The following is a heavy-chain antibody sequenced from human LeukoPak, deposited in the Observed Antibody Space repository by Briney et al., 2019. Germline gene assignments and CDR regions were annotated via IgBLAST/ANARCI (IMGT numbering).Heavy chain of an antibody. CDR1: GGSISSSSYY. Sequence: PSETLSLTCTVSGGSISSSSYYWGWIRQPPGKGLEWIGSIYYSGSTYYNPSLKSRVTISVDTSKNQFSLKLSSVTAADTAVYYCARGPHYYGSGSYRYYYYMDVWGKGTTVTVSS. V-gene: IGHV4-39*07. J-gene: IGHJ6*03. D-gene: IGHD3-10*01. CDR2: IYYSGST. CDR3: ARGPHYYGSGSYRYYYYMDV.